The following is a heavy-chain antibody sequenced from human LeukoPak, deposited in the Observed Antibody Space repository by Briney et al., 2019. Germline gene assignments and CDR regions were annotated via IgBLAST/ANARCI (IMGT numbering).Heavy chain of an antibody. D-gene: IGHD3-3*01. V-gene: IGHV1-69*02. Sequence: ASVKVSCKASGGTFSSYTISWVRQAPGQGLEWMGRIIPILGIANYAQKFQGRVTITADKSTSTAYMELSSLRSEDTAVYYCARGLYYDFWSGYYTWFDPWGRGTLVTVSS. CDR2: IIPILGIA. CDR1: GGTFSSYT. CDR3: ARGLYYDFWSGYYTWFDP. J-gene: IGHJ5*02.